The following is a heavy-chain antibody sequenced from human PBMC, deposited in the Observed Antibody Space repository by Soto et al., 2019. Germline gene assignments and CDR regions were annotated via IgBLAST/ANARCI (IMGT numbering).Heavy chain of an antibody. D-gene: IGHD2-15*01. Sequence: ASVKGSCKASGYTFTSYDSNCVRQATGQGLEWMGWMNPNSGKTGYAQKFQGRVTMTRNTSISTAYMELSSLRSEDTAVYYCARGRPGCSGGSCYVLFDYWGQGTLVTVSS. CDR3: ARGRPGCSGGSCYVLFDY. V-gene: IGHV1-8*01. J-gene: IGHJ4*02. CDR1: GYTFTSYD. CDR2: MNPNSGKT.